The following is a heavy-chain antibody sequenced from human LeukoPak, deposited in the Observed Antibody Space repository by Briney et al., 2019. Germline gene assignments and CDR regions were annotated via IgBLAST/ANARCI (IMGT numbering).Heavy chain of an antibody. V-gene: IGHV3-48*03. Sequence: GGSLRLSCAASGFTFSSYEMNWVRQAPGKGLEWVSYISSSGSTIYYADSVKGRFTISRDNAKNSLYLQMNSLRAEDTAVYYCARRYYYGSGSSMGMLDYWGQGTLVTVSS. CDR2: ISSSGSTI. CDR1: GFTFSSYE. J-gene: IGHJ4*02. CDR3: ARRYYYGSGSSMGMLDY. D-gene: IGHD3-10*01.